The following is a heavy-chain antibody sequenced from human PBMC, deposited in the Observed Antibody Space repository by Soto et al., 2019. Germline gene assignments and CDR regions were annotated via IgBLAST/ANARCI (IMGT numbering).Heavy chain of an antibody. CDR2: ISPSGDST. Sequence: ASVKGSCKASGDGFSSYYMHWVRQAPGQGLEWMGIISPSGDSTNYAQKFQGRVTMTRDTSRNTVYMELSSLRSDDTAIYYCARDPGGSMMIRNWFDPWGQGTLVTVSS. CDR3: ARDPGGSMMIRNWFDP. CDR1: GDGFSSYY. D-gene: IGHD3-16*01. V-gene: IGHV1-46*01. J-gene: IGHJ5*02.